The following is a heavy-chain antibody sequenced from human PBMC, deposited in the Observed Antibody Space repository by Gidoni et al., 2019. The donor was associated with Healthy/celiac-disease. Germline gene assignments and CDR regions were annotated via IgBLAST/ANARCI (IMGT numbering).Heavy chain of an antibody. CDR2: ISAYNGNT. Sequence: QVQLVQSGAEVKKPGASVKVSCKASGYTVTSYGISWVRQAPGQGLEWMGWISAYNGNTNSAPKLQGRVTMTTDTSTSTAYMELRSLRSDDTAVYYCATRGGYDTDPWFDPWGQGTLVTVSS. CDR1: GYTVTSYG. J-gene: IGHJ5*02. CDR3: ATRGGYDTDPWFDP. D-gene: IGHD2-15*01. V-gene: IGHV1-18*01.